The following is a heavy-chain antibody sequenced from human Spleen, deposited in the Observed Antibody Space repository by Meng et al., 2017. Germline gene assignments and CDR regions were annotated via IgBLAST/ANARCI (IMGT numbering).Heavy chain of an antibody. V-gene: IGHV4-39*07. Sequence: SETLSLTCTFSGGSISSSSYYWGWIRQPPGKGLEWIGNIYYSGITYYNPSLKSRVTISLNTSKNQFSLKLSSVTAADTAVYYCARAGRFERQYYFDYWGQGTLVTVSS. CDR1: GGSISSSSYY. D-gene: IGHD3-9*01. J-gene: IGHJ4*02. CDR2: IYYSGIT. CDR3: ARAGRFERQYYFDY.